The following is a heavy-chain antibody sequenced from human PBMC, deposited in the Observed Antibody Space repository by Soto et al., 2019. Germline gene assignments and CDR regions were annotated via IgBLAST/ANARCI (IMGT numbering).Heavy chain of an antibody. CDR2: INPNSGGT. J-gene: IGHJ3*02. CDR3: ARALWFGELVDAFDI. CDR1: GYTFTGYY. D-gene: IGHD3-10*01. Sequence: ASVKVSCKASGYTFTGYYMHWVRQAPGQGLEWMGWINPNSGGTNYAQKFQGWVTMTRDTSISTAYMELSRLRSDDTAVYYCARALWFGELVDAFDIWGQGTMLTVSS. V-gene: IGHV1-2*04.